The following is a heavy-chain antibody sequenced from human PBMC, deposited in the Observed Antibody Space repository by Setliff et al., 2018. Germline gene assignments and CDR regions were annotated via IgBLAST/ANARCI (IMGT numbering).Heavy chain of an antibody. D-gene: IGHD3-22*01. CDR2: IYSSGST. CDR3: ARESRYYYDNLGTLDY. V-gene: IGHV4-30-4*08. J-gene: IGHJ4*02. Sequence: PSETLSLTCTVSGGSISSGDYYRSWIRQPPGKGLEWIGYIYSSGSTYYNPSLKSRVSISVDTSKNQFSLKLSSVTAADTAVYYCARESRYYYDNLGTLDYWGQGTLVTVS. CDR1: GGSISSGDYY.